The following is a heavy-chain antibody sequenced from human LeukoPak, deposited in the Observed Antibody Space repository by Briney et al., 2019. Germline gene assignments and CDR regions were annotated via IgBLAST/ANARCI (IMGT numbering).Heavy chain of an antibody. CDR2: INPSGGST. D-gene: IGHD3-3*01. J-gene: IGHJ5*02. Sequence: ASVKVSCKASGYTFTSYYMHWVRQAPGQGLEWMGIINPSGGSTSYAQKFQGRVTMTRDTSTSTVYMELSSLRSEDTAVYYCAREVLRFFEWPNWFDPWGQGTLVTVSS. CDR1: GYTFTSYY. CDR3: AREVLRFFEWPNWFDP. V-gene: IGHV1-46*01.